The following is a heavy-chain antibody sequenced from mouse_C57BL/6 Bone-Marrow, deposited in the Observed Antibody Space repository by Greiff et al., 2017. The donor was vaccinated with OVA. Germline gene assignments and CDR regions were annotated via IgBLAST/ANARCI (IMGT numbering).Heavy chain of an antibody. V-gene: IGHV1-59*01. Sequence: QVQLQQPGAELVRPGTSVKLSCKASGYTFTSYWMHWVKQRPGQGLEWIGVIDPSDSYTNYNQKFKGKATLTVDTSSSTAYMQLSSLTSEDSAVYYCANGGLLLDYFDCWGQGTTLTVSS. J-gene: IGHJ2*01. CDR2: IDPSDSYT. CDR1: GYTFTSYW. CDR3: ANGGLLLDYFDC. D-gene: IGHD2-10*01.